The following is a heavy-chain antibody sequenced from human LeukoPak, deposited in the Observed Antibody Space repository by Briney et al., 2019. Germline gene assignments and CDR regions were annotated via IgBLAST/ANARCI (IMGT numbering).Heavy chain of an antibody. CDR2: ITSNGGST. Sequence: PGGSLRLSCSASGFTFSSYAMHWVRQAPGKGLEDVSAITSNGGSTYYADSVKGRFTISRDNSKNTLYLQMSSLRVEDTALYYCVKPLGSSGYGYYFDYWGQGTLVTVS. CDR1: GFTFSSYA. J-gene: IGHJ4*02. CDR3: VKPLGSSGYGYYFDY. V-gene: IGHV3-64D*06. D-gene: IGHD5-12*01.